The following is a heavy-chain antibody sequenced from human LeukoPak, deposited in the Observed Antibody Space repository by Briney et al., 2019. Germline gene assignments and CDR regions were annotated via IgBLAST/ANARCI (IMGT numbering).Heavy chain of an antibody. V-gene: IGHV4-59*01. CDR3: ARGGIWSGYYIIDY. CDR1: GGSISSYY. J-gene: IGHJ4*02. Sequence: PSETLSLTCTVSGGSISSYYWSWIRQPPGKGLEWVGQIYYSGSTNYNPSLKSRVTISIDTSKNQFSLKLSSVTAADTAVYYCARGGIWSGYYIIDYWGQGTLVTVSS. D-gene: IGHD3-3*01. CDR2: IYYSGST.